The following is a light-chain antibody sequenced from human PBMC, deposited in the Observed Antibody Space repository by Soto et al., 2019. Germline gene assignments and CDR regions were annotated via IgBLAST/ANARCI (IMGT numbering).Light chain of an antibody. CDR2: ASS. V-gene: IGKV3-20*01. CDR1: QSVSSSY. CDR3: QQYGSSPRT. J-gene: IGKJ1*01. Sequence: DSVLTQSPGTLSLSPGERATLPCRASQSVSSSYLAWYQQKPGQAPRLLIYASSNRATGIPDRFSGSASGTDFTLTINRLEPEDFAVYYCQQYGSSPRTFGQGTKVDIK.